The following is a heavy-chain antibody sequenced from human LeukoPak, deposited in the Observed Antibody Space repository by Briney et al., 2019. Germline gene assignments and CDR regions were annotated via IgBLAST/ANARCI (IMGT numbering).Heavy chain of an antibody. Sequence: SETLSLTCAVSGYSISSGYYWGWIRQPPGKGLEWIGSIYHSGSTYYNPSLKSRVTISVDTSENQFSLKLSSVTAADTAVYYCARGGDSSGYYPVDYWGQGTLVTVSS. CDR3: ARGGDSSGYYPVDY. J-gene: IGHJ4*02. CDR1: GYSISSGYY. V-gene: IGHV4-38-2*01. D-gene: IGHD3-22*01. CDR2: IYHSGST.